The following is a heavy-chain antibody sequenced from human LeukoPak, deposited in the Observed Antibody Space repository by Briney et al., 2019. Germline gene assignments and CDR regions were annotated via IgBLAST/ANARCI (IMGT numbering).Heavy chain of an antibody. V-gene: IGHV1-18*01. D-gene: IGHD6-19*01. J-gene: IGHJ4*02. CDR2: ISAYNGNT. CDR3: ARTTSMAVAAHFDY. Sequence: ASVKVSCKASGYTFTSYGISWVRQAPGQGLEWMGWISAYNGNTNYAQKLQGRVTMTTDTSTSTAYMELRSLRSDDTAVYYCARTTSMAVAAHFDYWGQGTLVTVSS. CDR1: GYTFTSYG.